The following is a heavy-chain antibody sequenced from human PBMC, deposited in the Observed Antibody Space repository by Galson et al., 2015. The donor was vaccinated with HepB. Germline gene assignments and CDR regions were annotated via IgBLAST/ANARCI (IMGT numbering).Heavy chain of an antibody. Sequence: SLRLSCAASGFTFSSYAMSWVRQAPGKGLEWVSAISGSGGSTYYADSVKGRFTISRDNSKNTPYLQMNSLRAEDTAVYYCAKRGYYDFWSGYYVDYWGQGTLVTVSS. CDR1: GFTFSSYA. CDR2: ISGSGGST. CDR3: AKRGYYDFWSGYYVDY. J-gene: IGHJ4*02. D-gene: IGHD3-3*01. V-gene: IGHV3-23*01.